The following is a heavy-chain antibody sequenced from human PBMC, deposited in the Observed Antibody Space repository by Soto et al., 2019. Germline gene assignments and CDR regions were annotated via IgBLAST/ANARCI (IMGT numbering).Heavy chain of an antibody. D-gene: IGHD2-15*01. V-gene: IGHV3-23*01. CDR3: AKVWHIVVVVDETPDY. Sequence: EVQLLESGGGLVQPGGSLRLSCAASGFTFSSYAMSWVRQAPGKGLDWVSAISGSGGSTYYADSVKGRFTISRDNSKNTMYLQMNSLRAEDTAVYYCAKVWHIVVVVDETPDYWGQGTLVTVSS. CDR1: GFTFSSYA. J-gene: IGHJ4*02. CDR2: ISGSGGST.